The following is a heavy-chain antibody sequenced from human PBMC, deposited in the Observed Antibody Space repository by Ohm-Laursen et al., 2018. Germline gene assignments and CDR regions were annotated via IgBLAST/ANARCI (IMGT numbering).Heavy chain of an antibody. CDR2: ISSSGSSI. J-gene: IGHJ6*02. CDR1: GFTFSDYY. D-gene: IGHD4/OR15-4a*01. CDR3: AREQFDYNVPLPRGGMDV. V-gene: IGHV3-11*04. Sequence: SLRLSCSAAGFTFSDYYMSWIRQAPGKGLEWVSYISSSGSSIYYGDSVKGRFTISRDNAENSLYLQMNSLGADDTAVYYCAREQFDYNVPLPRGGMDVWGQGTTVTVSS.